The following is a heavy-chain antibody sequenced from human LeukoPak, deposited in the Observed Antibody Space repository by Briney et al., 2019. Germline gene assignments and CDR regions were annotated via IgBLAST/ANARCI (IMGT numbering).Heavy chain of an antibody. Sequence: KSSETLSLTCTVSGYSISSGYYWGWIRQPPGRGLEWIGSIYHSGTTYYNPSLKSRVTISIDTSKNQFSLKLSSVTAADTAVYYCVGSAYHWNGYYYYYYMDFWGKGPTVTVSS. D-gene: IGHD1-20*01. J-gene: IGHJ6*03. CDR3: VGSAYHWNGYYYYYYMDF. V-gene: IGHV4-38-2*02. CDR2: IYHSGTT. CDR1: GYSISSGYY.